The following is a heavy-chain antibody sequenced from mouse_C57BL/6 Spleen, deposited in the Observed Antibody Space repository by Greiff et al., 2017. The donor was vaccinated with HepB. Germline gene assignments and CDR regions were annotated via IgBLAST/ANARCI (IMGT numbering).Heavy chain of an antibody. CDR1: GYAFSSSW. D-gene: IGHD6-1*01. CDR2: IYPGDGDT. V-gene: IGHV1-82*01. J-gene: IGHJ4*01. CDR3: AKGAPNYAMDY. Sequence: VKLQESGPELVKPGASVKISCKASGYAFSSSWMNWVKQRPGKGLEWIGRIYPGDGDTNYNGKFKGKATLTADKSSSTAYMQLSSLTSEDSAVYYCAKGAPNYAMDYWGQGTSVTVSS.